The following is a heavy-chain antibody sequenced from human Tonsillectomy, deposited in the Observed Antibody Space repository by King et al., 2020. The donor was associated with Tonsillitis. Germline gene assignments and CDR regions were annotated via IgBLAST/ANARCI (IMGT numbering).Heavy chain of an antibody. D-gene: IGHD1-26*01. J-gene: IGHJ3*01. Sequence: VQLAESGGGLVQPGGSLRLSCAASGFTFSSYAMSWVRQAPGKGLEWVSTLSGSGSSTYYADSVKGRLTISRDNSKNTLYLQMSSLRAEDTAVYYCARASGGLSGSYPLNAFDVWGQGTMVTVS. CDR1: GFTFSSYA. CDR3: ARASGGLSGSYPLNAFDV. CDR2: LSGSGSST. V-gene: IGHV3-23*04.